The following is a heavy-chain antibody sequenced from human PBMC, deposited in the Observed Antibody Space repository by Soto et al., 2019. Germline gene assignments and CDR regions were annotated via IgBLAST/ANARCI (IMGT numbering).Heavy chain of an antibody. D-gene: IGHD6-6*01. CDR2: ISYDGSNK. V-gene: IGHV3-30-3*01. CDR3: ARMGGEYSSSFLYYYYGMDV. Sequence: QVQLVESGGGVVQPGRSLRLSGAASGFTFSSYAMHWVRQAPGKGLEWVAVISYDGSNKYYADSVKGRFTISRDNSKNTLYLQMNGLRAEDTAVYYCARMGGEYSSSFLYYYYGMDVWGQGTTVTVSS. J-gene: IGHJ6*02. CDR1: GFTFSSYA.